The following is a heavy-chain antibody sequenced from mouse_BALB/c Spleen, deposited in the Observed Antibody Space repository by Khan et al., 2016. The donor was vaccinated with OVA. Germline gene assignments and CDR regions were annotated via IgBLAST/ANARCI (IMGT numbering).Heavy chain of an antibody. CDR1: GYSITSDYV. CDR2: ISYSSGN. Sequence: EVKLLESGPGLVKPSQSLSLSCTASGYSITSDYVWYCLRQPPGNMLELMGFISYSSGNNNYSPHRVRICITLATAKNQIILQLNFVTTEDEATYMCYRTARIDYWGQGTTLTVSS. D-gene: IGHD1-2*01. CDR3: YRTARIDY. V-gene: IGHV3-2*02. J-gene: IGHJ2*01.